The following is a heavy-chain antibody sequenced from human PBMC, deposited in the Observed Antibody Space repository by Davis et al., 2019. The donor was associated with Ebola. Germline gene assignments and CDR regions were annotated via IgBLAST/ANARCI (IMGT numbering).Heavy chain of an antibody. CDR2: INPNSGGT. Sequence: ASVKVSCKASGYTFTGYYMHWVRQAPGQGLEWMGWINPNSGGTNYAQKFQGRVTMTRDTSISTAYMELSRLRSDDTAVYYCARGEERTIVATMGFNYYGMDVWGQGTTVTVSS. D-gene: IGHD5-12*01. V-gene: IGHV1-2*02. CDR3: ARGEERTIVATMGFNYYGMDV. J-gene: IGHJ6*02. CDR1: GYTFTGYY.